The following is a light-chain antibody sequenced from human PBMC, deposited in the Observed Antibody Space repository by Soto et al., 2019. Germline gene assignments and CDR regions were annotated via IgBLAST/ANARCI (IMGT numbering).Light chain of an antibody. V-gene: IGLV2-23*01. CDR3: CSYAAGSAPYV. CDR1: SSDVGTYNL. Sequence: QSALTQHASVSGSPGQSITISCTGTSSDVGTYNLVSWYQQHPGKAPKLMLYEGSKRPSGVSNRFSGSNSGNTASLTISGLQAEDEADYYCCSYAAGSAPYVFGTGTKVIVL. CDR2: EGS. J-gene: IGLJ1*01.